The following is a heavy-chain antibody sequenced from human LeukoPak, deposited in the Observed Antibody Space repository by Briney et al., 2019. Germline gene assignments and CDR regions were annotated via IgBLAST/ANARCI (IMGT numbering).Heavy chain of an antibody. V-gene: IGHV4-39*01. CDR3: AGLDIVVVRAAVDY. CDR1: GGSISSGSYD. Sequence: PSETLSLTCTVSGGSISSGSYDWGWIRQPPGKWLGWIGNISYSGGTYYNPSLKSRVTISVDTSKNQFSLQLSSVTAADTAVYYCAGLDIVVVRAAVDYWGQGTLVTVSS. J-gene: IGHJ4*02. D-gene: IGHD2-2*01. CDR2: ISYSGGT.